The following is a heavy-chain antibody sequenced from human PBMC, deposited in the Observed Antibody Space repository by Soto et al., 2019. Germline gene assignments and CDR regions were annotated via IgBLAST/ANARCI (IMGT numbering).Heavy chain of an antibody. D-gene: IGHD6-19*01. J-gene: IGHJ4*02. CDR1: GDSITNGLSY. V-gene: IGHV4-31*03. CDR3: ARQRWLSPFDY. Sequence: QGQLQESGPGLLRPSQTLSLTCTVSGDSITNGLSYWSWIRQHPETGLEWIGYIQYSGSTDYTPSRKGRATISVDTSKSQFSLKLTSVTAADTAVYYCARQRWLSPFDYWGQGTLVTVSS. CDR2: IQYSGST.